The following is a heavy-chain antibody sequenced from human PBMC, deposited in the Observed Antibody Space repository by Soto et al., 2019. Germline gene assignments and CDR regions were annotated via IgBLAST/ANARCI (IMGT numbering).Heavy chain of an antibody. V-gene: IGHV1-69*06. D-gene: IGHD2-2*01. CDR1: GGTFSSYA. CDR3: AYEPYCSSASCYHLLDV. J-gene: IGHJ6*02. CDR2: IIPIFGTA. Sequence: QVQLVQSGAEVKKPGSSVKVSCKASGGTFSSYAISWVRQAPGQGLEWMGGIIPIFGTANYAQKFQGRVTITADKSTSTAYMELSSLRSEDTAVYYCAYEPYCSSASCYHLLDVWGQGTTVTVSS.